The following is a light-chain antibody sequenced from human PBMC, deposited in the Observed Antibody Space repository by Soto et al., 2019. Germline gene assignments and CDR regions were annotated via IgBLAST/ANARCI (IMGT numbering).Light chain of an antibody. J-gene: IGKJ4*01. V-gene: IGKV3-15*01. CDR3: KMYNNRVGN. CDR2: GAA. CDR1: QSISSN. Sequence: ELLRTHSRGTLSWGPWERATLSWMAKQSISSNVAWYQQKPGQAPRLLIYGAATRATGIPARFSGSGSGTDFTLTINSLQSEDFELYSCKMYNNRVGNFGGGT.